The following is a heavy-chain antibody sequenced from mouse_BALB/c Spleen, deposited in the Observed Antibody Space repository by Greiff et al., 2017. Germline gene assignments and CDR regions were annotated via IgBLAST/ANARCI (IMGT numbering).Heavy chain of an antibody. CDR1: GFTFSSFG. J-gene: IGHJ2*01. V-gene: IGHV5-17*02. D-gene: IGHD3-1*01. CDR3: ARGGYGDY. Sequence: EVQLVESGGGLVQPGGSRKLSCAASGFTFSSFGMHWVRQAPEKGLEWVAYISSGSSTIYYADTVKGRFTISRDNPKNTLFLQMTSLRSEDTAMYYCARGGYGDYWGQGTTLTVSS. CDR2: ISSGSSTI.